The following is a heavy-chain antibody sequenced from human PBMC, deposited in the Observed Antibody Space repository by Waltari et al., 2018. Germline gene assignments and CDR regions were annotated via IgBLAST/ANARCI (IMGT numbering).Heavy chain of an antibody. D-gene: IGHD1-26*01. Sequence: QVQLQESGPGLVKPSETLSLTCAVSGYSISSGYYWGWIRQPPGKGLEWIGSIYHSGSTYYNPSLKSRVTISVDTSKNQFSLKLSSVTAADTAVYYCARIPGRGIVGAEDAFDIWGQGTMVTVSS. V-gene: IGHV4-38-2*01. CDR1: GYSISSGYY. CDR2: IYHSGST. J-gene: IGHJ3*02. CDR3: ARIPGRGIVGAEDAFDI.